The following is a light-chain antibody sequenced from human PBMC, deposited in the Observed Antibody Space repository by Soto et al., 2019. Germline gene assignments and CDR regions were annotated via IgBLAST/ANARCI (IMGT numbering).Light chain of an antibody. J-gene: IGKJ5*01. V-gene: IGKV3-11*01. CDR3: QQRSNWQGT. CDR1: QSVGTY. Sequence: DTVLTQSPGTLSLSPGERATLSCRASQSVGTYLAWYQQKPGQAPRLLIYDASNRATGIPARFSGSGSGTDFTLTISSLEPEDFAVYYCQQRSNWQGTFGQGTRLEIK. CDR2: DAS.